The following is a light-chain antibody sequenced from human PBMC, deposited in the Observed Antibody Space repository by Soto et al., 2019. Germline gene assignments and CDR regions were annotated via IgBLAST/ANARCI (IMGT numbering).Light chain of an antibody. CDR1: QSVSRY. CDR2: DAS. J-gene: IGKJ1*01. V-gene: IGKV3-11*01. Sequence: EIVLTQSPATRSLSPGERATLSCRASQSVSRYLAWYQQKPGQAPRLLIYDASNRATGIPARFSGSVSGTDGTITISSLEKEDFAVYYGQQRSNWPWTFGQGTKVDIK. CDR3: QQRSNWPWT.